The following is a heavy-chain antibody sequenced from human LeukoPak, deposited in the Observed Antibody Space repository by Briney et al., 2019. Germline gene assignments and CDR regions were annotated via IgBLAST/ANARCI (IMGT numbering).Heavy chain of an antibody. CDR3: AGGVAARRTYYYYGMDV. CDR2: IYYSGST. J-gene: IGHJ6*02. Sequence: SETLSLTCTVSGGSISSYYWSWIRQPPGKGLEWIGYIYYSGSTNYNPSLKSRVTISVDTSKNQFSLKLSSVTAADTAVYYCAGGVAARRTYYYYGMDVGGQGTTVTVSS. CDR1: GGSISSYY. D-gene: IGHD6-6*01. V-gene: IGHV4-59*01.